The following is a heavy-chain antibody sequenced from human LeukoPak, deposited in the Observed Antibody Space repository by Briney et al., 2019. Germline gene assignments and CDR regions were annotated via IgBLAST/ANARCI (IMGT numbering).Heavy chain of an antibody. Sequence: GRSLRLSCAAYGFIFSNYAMTCARLTPGKGLEWVSAVSGSGGTTYYADYVKGRFTISRDSSTNTLYLQLSSLRAEDTAIYYCARGGSVFAYFFDYWGQGTLVTVSS. CDR1: GFIFSNYA. CDR3: ARGGSVFAYFFDY. V-gene: IGHV3-23*01. J-gene: IGHJ4*02. D-gene: IGHD3-10*01. CDR2: VSGSGGTT.